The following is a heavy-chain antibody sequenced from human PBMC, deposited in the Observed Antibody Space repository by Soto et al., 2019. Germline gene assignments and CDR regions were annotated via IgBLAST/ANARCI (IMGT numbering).Heavy chain of an antibody. Sequence: ASVKVSCKASGYTFTGYYMHWVRQAPGQGLEWMGWINPNSGGTNYAQKFQGWVTMTRDTSISTAYMELSRLRSEDTAVYYCARVYPSDTRYGYVGNNWFDPWGQGTLVTVSS. D-gene: IGHD5-18*01. CDR3: ARVYPSDTRYGYVGNNWFDP. CDR2: INPNSGGT. CDR1: GYTFTGYY. J-gene: IGHJ5*02. V-gene: IGHV1-2*04.